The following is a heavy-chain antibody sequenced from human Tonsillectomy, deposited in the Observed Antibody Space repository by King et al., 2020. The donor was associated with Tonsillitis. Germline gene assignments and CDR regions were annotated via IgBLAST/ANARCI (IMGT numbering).Heavy chain of an antibody. CDR3: ARVGSSWLDFDY. V-gene: IGHV4-34*01. D-gene: IGHD6-13*01. CDR1: GGSFSGYY. CDR2: INHSGST. Sequence: VQLQQWGAGLLKPSETLSLTCAVYGGSFSGYYWSWIRQSPGKGLEWIGEINHSGSTNYNPSLKSRVTVSVDTSKNQFSLKLSSVTAADTAVYYCARVGSSWLDFDYWGQGTLVTVSS. J-gene: IGHJ4*02.